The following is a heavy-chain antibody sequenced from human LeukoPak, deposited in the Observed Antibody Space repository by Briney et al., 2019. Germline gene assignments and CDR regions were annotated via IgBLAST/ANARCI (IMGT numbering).Heavy chain of an antibody. J-gene: IGHJ4*02. CDR1: GFTFSSYA. CDR3: AKREAMAGIGNFDY. D-gene: IGHD6-19*01. Sequence: GGSLRLSCAASGFTFSSYAMSWVRQAPGKGLEWVSAVSGSGDTTYYADSVKGRFTISRDNSRTTLYLQMNSLRAEDTAVYYCAKREAMAGIGNFDYWGRGAVVTVSS. CDR2: VSGSGDTT. V-gene: IGHV3-23*01.